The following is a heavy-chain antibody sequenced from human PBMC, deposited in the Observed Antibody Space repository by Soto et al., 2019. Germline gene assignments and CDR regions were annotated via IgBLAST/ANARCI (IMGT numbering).Heavy chain of an antibody. D-gene: IGHD6-25*01. CDR3: AKFKGGVNDGLDN. J-gene: IGHJ3*02. CDR2: ISSSGDNT. CDR1: GFTFRNYA. Sequence: EVQLLESGGGLVQPGGSLRLSCAASGFTFRNYAMTWVRQAPGKGLEWVSGISSSGDNTYYPSSVRGRFTISRDNSKDTLFLQMSSPRAEDTAPYYVAKFKGGVNDGLDNWGQGTMVTVPS. V-gene: IGHV3-23*01.